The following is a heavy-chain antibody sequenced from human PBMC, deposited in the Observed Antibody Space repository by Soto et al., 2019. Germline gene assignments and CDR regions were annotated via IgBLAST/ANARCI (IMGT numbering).Heavy chain of an antibody. D-gene: IGHD3-3*01. Sequence: EVQLLESGGGLVQPGGSLRLSCAASGFTFSSYAMSWVRQAPGKGLEWVSDISGSGGSTYYADSVKGRVTISRGNSKNTLNLQMNRLRDVDRAGYDYTKGHTFYGFWSVSSRACYRDFWGKGTTVTVSS. J-gene: IGHJ6*03. CDR3: TKGHTFYGFWSVSSRACYRDF. V-gene: IGHV3-23*01. CDR1: GFTFSSYA. CDR2: ISGSGGST.